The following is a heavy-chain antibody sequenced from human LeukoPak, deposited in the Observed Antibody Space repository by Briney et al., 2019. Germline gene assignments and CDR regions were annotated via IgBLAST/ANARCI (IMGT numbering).Heavy chain of an antibody. CDR2: IYYSGST. CDR3: ARLSHRIRVAAAGTTEDY. Sequence: SETLSLTCTVSGGSISSSSYYWGWIRQPPGKGLEWIGSIYYSGSTYYNPSLKSRVTISVDTSKNQFSLKPSSVTAADTAVYYCARLSHRIRVAAAGTTEDYWGQGTLVTVSS. D-gene: IGHD6-13*01. J-gene: IGHJ4*02. CDR1: GGSISSSSYY. V-gene: IGHV4-39*01.